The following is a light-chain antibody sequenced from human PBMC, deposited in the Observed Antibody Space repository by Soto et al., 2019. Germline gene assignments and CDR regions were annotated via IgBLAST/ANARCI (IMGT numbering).Light chain of an antibody. V-gene: IGKV4-1*01. CDR3: QQYYTHPRT. CDR1: QSVLYSPNNKNY. CDR2: WAS. J-gene: IGKJ1*01. Sequence: DIVMTQSPDSLAVSLGERATINCKSSQSVLYSPNNKNYLSWFQQKPGQPPKLLIYWASTRESGVPDRFSGSGSGTDFTRTISSLQAEDVAAYYCQQYYTHPRTFGQGTKVEIK.